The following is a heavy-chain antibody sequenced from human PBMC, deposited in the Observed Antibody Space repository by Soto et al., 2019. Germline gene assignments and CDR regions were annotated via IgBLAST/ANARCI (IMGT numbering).Heavy chain of an antibody. CDR2: IIPIFGTA. V-gene: IGHV1-69*13. D-gene: IGHD3-10*01. J-gene: IGHJ6*02. CDR1: GGTFSSYA. Sequence: ASVKVSCKASGGTFSSYAISWVRQAPGQGLEWMGGIIPIFGTANYAQKFQGRVTITADESTSTAYMELSSLRSEDTAVYYCARGANYYGSGSYAGMDVWGQGTTVTVSS. CDR3: ARGANYYGSGSYAGMDV.